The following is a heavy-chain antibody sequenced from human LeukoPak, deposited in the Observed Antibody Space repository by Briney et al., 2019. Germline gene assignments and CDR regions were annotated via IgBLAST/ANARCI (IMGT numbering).Heavy chain of an antibody. CDR1: GFTFNGFW. J-gene: IGHJ6*03. D-gene: IGHD4-17*01. CDR2: IKQDGSDI. Sequence: GGSLRLACAASGFTFNGFWMSWVRQAPGKGLEWVANIKQDGSDIYYLGSVRGRFTISRDNAMNSLYLQMNSLRAEDTAVYYCTRDALYGDPSYYYMDVWGKGTTVTVSS. V-gene: IGHV3-7*01. CDR3: TRDALYGDPSYYYMDV.